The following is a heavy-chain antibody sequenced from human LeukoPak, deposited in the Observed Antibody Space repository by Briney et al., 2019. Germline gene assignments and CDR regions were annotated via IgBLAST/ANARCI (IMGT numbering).Heavy chain of an antibody. Sequence: PGRSLRLSCSASGFVFSIYTMYWVRQAPGKGLEYVSTISGSGNGGSIYYADSVKGRFTISRDDSKSILYLQMNGLRSEDTAVYYCVKDFGRVRGTPDSWGQGTLVTVSS. V-gene: IGHV3-64D*06. CDR1: GFVFSIYT. D-gene: IGHD3-16*01. J-gene: IGHJ4*02. CDR2: ISGSGNGGSI. CDR3: VKDFGRVRGTPDS.